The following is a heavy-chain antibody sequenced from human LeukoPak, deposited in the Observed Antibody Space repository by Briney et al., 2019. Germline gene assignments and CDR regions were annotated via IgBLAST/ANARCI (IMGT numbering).Heavy chain of an antibody. CDR3: ARVYCGADCYNNYYYGMDV. V-gene: IGHV3-30*04. CDR2: ISYDGSHK. Sequence: HPGGSLRLSCAASGFSFSSYAMHWVRQAPGKGLEWVAAISYDGSHKFYADSVKGRFTISRDNSNSTLFLQLNSLRPEATAVYYCARVYCGADCYNNYYYGMDVWGQGTTVTVSS. D-gene: IGHD2-21*02. J-gene: IGHJ6*02. CDR1: GFSFSSYA.